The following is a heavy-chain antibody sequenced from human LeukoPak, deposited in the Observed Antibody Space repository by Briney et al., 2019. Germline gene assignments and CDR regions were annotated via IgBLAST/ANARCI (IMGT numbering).Heavy chain of an antibody. V-gene: IGHV3-30*02. J-gene: IGHJ4*02. Sequence: GGSLRLSCAASGFTFSSYGMHWVRQAPGKGLEWVAFIRYDGSNKYYADSVKGRFTISRDNSKNTLYLQMNSLRAEDTAVYYCAKDRNYDLYSYGFEALGYWGQGTLVTVSS. CDR2: IRYDGSNK. CDR1: GFTFSSYG. CDR3: AKDRNYDLYSYGFEALGY. D-gene: IGHD5-18*01.